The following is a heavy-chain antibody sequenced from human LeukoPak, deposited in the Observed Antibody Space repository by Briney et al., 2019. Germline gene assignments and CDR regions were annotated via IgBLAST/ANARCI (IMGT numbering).Heavy chain of an antibody. V-gene: IGHV3-30*04. CDR3: ARAGYSYGPTAPFYFDY. CDR1: GFTFSSYA. J-gene: IGHJ4*02. D-gene: IGHD5-18*01. Sequence: GGSLRLSCAASGFTFSSYAMHWVRQFPGKGLEWVAVISYDGSNKYYADSVKGRFTISRDNSKNTLYLQMNSLRAEDTAVYYCARAGYSYGPTAPFYFDYWGQGTLVTVSS. CDR2: ISYDGSNK.